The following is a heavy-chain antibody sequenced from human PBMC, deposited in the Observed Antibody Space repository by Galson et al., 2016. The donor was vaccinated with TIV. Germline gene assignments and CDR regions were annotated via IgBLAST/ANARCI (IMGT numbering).Heavy chain of an antibody. J-gene: IGHJ6*02. V-gene: IGHV3-66*02. D-gene: IGHD2-15*01. CDR2: ISDGGYT. Sequence: SLRLSCAASGLSVSINYMTWVRQAPGKGLEWVSLISDGGYTYYPDSVKGRFTISRDNSKNTLYLQMNSLRVEDTAIYYCARDRVVDATYYYYYYGMDVWSQGTAVTVSS. CDR3: ARDRVVDATYYYYYYGMDV. CDR1: GLSVSINY.